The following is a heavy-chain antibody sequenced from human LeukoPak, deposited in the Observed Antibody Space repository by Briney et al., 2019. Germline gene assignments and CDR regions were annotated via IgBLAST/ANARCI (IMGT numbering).Heavy chain of an antibody. CDR2: INHSGST. D-gene: IGHD5-18*01. CDR3: ETVDTAMVTDY. J-gene: IGHJ4*02. V-gene: IGHV4-34*01. Sequence: SETLCLTCAVYGGSFSGYYWSWIRQPPGKGLEWIGEINHSGSTNYNPSLKSRVTISVDTSKNQFSLKLSSVTAADTAVYYCETVDTAMVTDYWGQGTLVTVSS. CDR1: GGSFSGYY.